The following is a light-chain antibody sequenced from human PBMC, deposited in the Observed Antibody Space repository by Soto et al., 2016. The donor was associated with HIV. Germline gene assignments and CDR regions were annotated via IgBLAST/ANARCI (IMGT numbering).Light chain of an antibody. V-gene: IGKV1-39*01. CDR1: QNIRNY. CDR3: QQSDTAPYT. Sequence: DIQMTQSPSSLSASVGDRVTITCRASQNIRNYLNWYQQTPGKAPKLLIYDASTLQSGVPSRFTGSGSGTDFTLRIRSAQPEDSATYFCQQSDTAPYTFGQGTKVQIK. CDR2: DAS. J-gene: IGKJ2*01.